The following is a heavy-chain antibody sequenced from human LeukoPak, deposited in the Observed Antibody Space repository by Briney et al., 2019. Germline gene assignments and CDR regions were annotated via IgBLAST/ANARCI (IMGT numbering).Heavy chain of an antibody. CDR2: IKEDGSEK. Sequence: GGSLRLSCAASGFTFSSYWMSWVRQAPGKGLEWVANIKEDGSEKNYVDSVKGRFTISRDNAKNSLYLQMNSLRAEDTAVYYCARAGSSGWFCDYWGQGTLVTVSS. CDR1: GFTFSSYW. D-gene: IGHD6-19*01. CDR3: ARAGSSGWFCDY. J-gene: IGHJ4*02. V-gene: IGHV3-7*01.